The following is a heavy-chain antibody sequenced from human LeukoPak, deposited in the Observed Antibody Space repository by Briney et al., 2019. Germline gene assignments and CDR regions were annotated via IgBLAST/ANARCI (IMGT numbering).Heavy chain of an antibody. CDR2: IYNSGST. CDR3: ARHGSSVYSRIDY. J-gene: IGHJ4*02. D-gene: IGHD6-13*01. Sequence: KPSETLSLTCTVSGGSISSSYYYWAWIRQPPGKGLEWIGSIYNSGSTYYNPSLKSRVTISVDTSKNQFSLKLSSVTAADTAVYYCARHGSSVYSRIDYWGQGTLVTVSS. CDR1: GGSISSSYYY. V-gene: IGHV4-39*01.